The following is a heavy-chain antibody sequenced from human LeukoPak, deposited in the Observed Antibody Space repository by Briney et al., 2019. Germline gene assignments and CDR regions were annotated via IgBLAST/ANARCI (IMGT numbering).Heavy chain of an antibody. CDR2: IYPGDSDT. J-gene: IGHJ3*02. V-gene: IGHV5-51*01. D-gene: IGHD3-22*01. CDR3: ARPQFYYDSSGYPGAFDI. CDR1: GYSFTSYW. Sequence: GESLKISCKGSGYSFTSYWIGWVRQMPGKGLEWMGIIYPGDSDTRYSPSFQGQVTISADKSISTAYLQWSSLKVSDTAMYYCARPQFYYDSSGYPGAFDIWGQGTMVTVSS.